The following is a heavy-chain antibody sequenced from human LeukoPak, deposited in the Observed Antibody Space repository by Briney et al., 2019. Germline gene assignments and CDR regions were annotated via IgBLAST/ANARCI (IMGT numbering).Heavy chain of an antibody. CDR2: ISSSSSYI. CDR1: GFTFSSYS. D-gene: IGHD6-13*01. Sequence: PGGSLRLSCAASGFTFSSYSMNWVRQAPGKGLEWVSSISSSSSYIYYADSVKGRFTISRDNAKNSLYLQMNSLRAEDTAVYYCASHSSSWYYDFDYWGQGTLVTVSS. CDR3: ASHSSSWYYDFDY. J-gene: IGHJ4*02. V-gene: IGHV3-21*01.